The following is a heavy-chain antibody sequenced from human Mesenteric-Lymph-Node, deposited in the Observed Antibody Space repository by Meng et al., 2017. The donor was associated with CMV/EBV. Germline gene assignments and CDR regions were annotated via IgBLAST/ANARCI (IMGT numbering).Heavy chain of an antibody. J-gene: IGHJ6*02. D-gene: IGHD3-3*01. CDR2: ISGSGGST. CDR3: ARGTYDYWSGYKSFWKGYLTHGMDV. V-gene: IGHV3-23*01. CDR1: GFTFSSYA. Sequence: GESLKISCAASGFTFSSYAMSWVRQAPGKGLEWVSAISGSGGSTYYADSVKGRFTISRDNAKNSLYLQMNSLRAEDTAVYYCARGTYDYWSGYKSFWKGYLTHGMDVWGQGTTVTVSS.